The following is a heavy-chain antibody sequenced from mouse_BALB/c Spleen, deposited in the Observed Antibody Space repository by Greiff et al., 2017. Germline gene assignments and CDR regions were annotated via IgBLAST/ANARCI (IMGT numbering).Heavy chain of an antibody. V-gene: IGHV5-4*02. CDR2: ISDGGSYT. D-gene: IGHD6-1*01. CDR1: GFTFSDYY. Sequence: EVQLVESGGGLVKPGGSLKLSCAASGFTFSDYYMYWVRQTPEKRLEWVATISDGGSYTYYPDSVKGRFTISRDNAKNNLYLQMSSLKSEDTAMYYCARGLAQGAMDYWGQGTSVTVSS. J-gene: IGHJ4*01. CDR3: ARGLAQGAMDY.